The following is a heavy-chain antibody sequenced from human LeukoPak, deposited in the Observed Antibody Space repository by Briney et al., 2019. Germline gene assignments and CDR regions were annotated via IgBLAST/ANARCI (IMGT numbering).Heavy chain of an antibody. D-gene: IGHD3-22*01. Sequence: SETLSLTCTVSGGSISSGGYYWSWIRQHPGKGLEWIGYIYYSGSTYYNPSLKSRVTTSVDTSKNQFSLKLSSVTAADTAVYYCASPYDSSGYYYVGGNAFDIWGQGTMVTVSS. CDR1: GGSISSGGYY. V-gene: IGHV4-31*03. CDR3: ASPYDSSGYYYVGGNAFDI. CDR2: IYYSGST. J-gene: IGHJ3*02.